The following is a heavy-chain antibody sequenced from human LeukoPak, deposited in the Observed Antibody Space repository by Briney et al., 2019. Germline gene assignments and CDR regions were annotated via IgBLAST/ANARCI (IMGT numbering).Heavy chain of an antibody. CDR3: ARHLELGYCSSTSCYREVDAFDI. CDR1: GGSFSGYY. J-gene: IGHJ3*02. V-gene: IGHV4-34*01. CDR2: INHSGST. Sequence: SETLSLTCAVYGGSFSGYYWSWIRQPPGKGLEWIGEINHSGSTNYNPSLKSRVTISVDTSKNQFSLKLSSVTAADTAVYYCARHLELGYCSSTSCYREVDAFDIWGQGTMVTVSS. D-gene: IGHD2-2*02.